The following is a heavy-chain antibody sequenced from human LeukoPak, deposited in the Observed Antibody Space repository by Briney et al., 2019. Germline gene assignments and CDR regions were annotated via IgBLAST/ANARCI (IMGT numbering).Heavy chain of an antibody. J-gene: IGHJ3*02. Sequence: SETLSLTCTVSGGSISSFYWSWIRQPPGKGLEWIGYIYYSGSTNYNPSLKSRVTISVDTSKNQFSLNLTSVTAADTAVYYCARSIEAAGRAFDIWGQGTKVSVSS. V-gene: IGHV4-59*12. D-gene: IGHD6-13*01. CDR1: GGSISSFY. CDR2: IYYSGST. CDR3: ARSIEAAGRAFDI.